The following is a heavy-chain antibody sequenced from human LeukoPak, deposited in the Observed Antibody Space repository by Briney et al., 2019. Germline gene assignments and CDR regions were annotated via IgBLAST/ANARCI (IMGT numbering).Heavy chain of an antibody. D-gene: IGHD5-12*01. CDR2: ISPGGGPT. CDR3: AKDGAWLRFDD. J-gene: IGHJ4*02. V-gene: IGHV3-23*01. Sequence: QPGGSLRLSCAASGFTFSSYNMNWVRQAPGKGLEWVSGISPGGGPTYYADSVKGRFTISRDDSKSTLYLQMKNLRAEDTAVYYCAKDGAWLRFDDWGQGILVTVSS. CDR1: GFTFSSYN.